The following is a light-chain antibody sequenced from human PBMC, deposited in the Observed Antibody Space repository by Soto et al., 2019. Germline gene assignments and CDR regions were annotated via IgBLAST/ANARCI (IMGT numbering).Light chain of an antibody. J-gene: IGLJ2*01. V-gene: IGLV2-14*01. CDR3: NSYTSSSTRV. CDR2: EVN. CDR1: SSDVGGYNY. Sequence: QSALTQPASVSGSPGQSITISCTGTSSDVGGYNYVSWYQQHPGKAPKLMIYEVNNRPSGVSNRFSGSKPGNTASLTISGLQAEDEADYYCNSYTSSSTRVFGGGTKVTVL.